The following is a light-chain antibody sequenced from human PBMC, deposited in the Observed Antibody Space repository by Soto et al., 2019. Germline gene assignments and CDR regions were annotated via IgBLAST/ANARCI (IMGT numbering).Light chain of an antibody. CDR1: QSVRND. CDR2: SAS. V-gene: IGKV3-11*01. Sequence: EIVLTQSPATLSLSPGERATLSCRASQSVRNDLVWYHQKPGQAPRVLIYSASNRATGIPARFSGSGSGTDFTLPIRSLEPKDFAVYYCQQRTNWPPTFGGGNKGEMK. J-gene: IGKJ4*01. CDR3: QQRTNWPPT.